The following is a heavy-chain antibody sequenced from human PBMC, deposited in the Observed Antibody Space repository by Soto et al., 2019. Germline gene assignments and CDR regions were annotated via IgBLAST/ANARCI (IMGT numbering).Heavy chain of an antibody. CDR2: IYKSTTT. Sequence: LSLTCSVSGDSISTVDYFWAWIRQPPGQALEYIGYIYKSTTTYYNPSFESRVAISLDTSKSQFSLTVTSVTAADTAVYFCARGRHXLTGTYFPXWFDSWGQGQMVTVS. V-gene: IGHV4-30-4*01. CDR1: GDSISTVDYF. CDR3: ARGRHXLTGTYFPXWFDS. D-gene: IGHD1-1*01. J-gene: IGHJ5*01.